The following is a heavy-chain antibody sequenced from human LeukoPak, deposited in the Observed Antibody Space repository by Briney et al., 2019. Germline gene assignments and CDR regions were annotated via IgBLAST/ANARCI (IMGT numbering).Heavy chain of an antibody. CDR2: IIPIFGTA. V-gene: IGHV1-69*05. D-gene: IGHD3-22*01. CDR3: AGFRDSNGYFDY. Sequence: EASVKVSCKASGGTFSNYAINWVRHAPGQGLEWMGEIIPIFGTANYAQKFQGRITITTDDSTSTAYIELSSLRSEDTAVYYCAGFRDSNGYFDYWGQGTLVTVSS. CDR1: GGTFSNYA. J-gene: IGHJ4*02.